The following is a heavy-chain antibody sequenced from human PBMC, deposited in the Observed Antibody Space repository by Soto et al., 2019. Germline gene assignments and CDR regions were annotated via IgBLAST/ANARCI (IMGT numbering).Heavy chain of an antibody. Sequence: GGSLRLSCAASGFTFSSYSMNWVRQAPGKGLEWVSSISSSSSYIYYADSVKGRFTISRDNAKNSLYLQMNSLRAEDTAVYYCARDKVVTTGWFDPWGQGTLVTVSS. D-gene: IGHD2-21*02. J-gene: IGHJ5*02. CDR3: ARDKVVTTGWFDP. CDR1: GFTFSSYS. V-gene: IGHV3-21*01. CDR2: ISSSSSYI.